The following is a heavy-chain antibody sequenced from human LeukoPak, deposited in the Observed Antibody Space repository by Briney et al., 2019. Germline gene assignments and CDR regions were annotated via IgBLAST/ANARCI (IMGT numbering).Heavy chain of an antibody. CDR3: ARARSYCSGGSCVIGEWGY. Sequence: SVKVSCKASGYTFTSYGISWVRQAPGQGLEWMGRIIPMFGTANYAQKFQGRVTITTDESTSTAYMELSSLRSEDTAVYYCARARSYCSGGSCVIGEWGYWGQGTLVTVSS. J-gene: IGHJ4*02. V-gene: IGHV1-69*05. CDR2: IIPMFGTA. D-gene: IGHD2-15*01. CDR1: GYTFTSYG.